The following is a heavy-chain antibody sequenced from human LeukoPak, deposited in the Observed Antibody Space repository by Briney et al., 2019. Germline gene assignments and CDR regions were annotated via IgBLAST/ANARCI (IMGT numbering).Heavy chain of an antibody. J-gene: IGHJ1*01. CDR1: GFTFNIYA. D-gene: IGHD3-22*01. CDR3: ARDYYDRSGYSSFFHH. V-gene: IGHV3-23*01. CDR2: ISGSGGST. Sequence: GGSLRLSCAASGFTFNIYAMNWVRQAPGKGLEWVSAISGSGGSTYHSDSVKGRFTISRDNSKNTLYLQMNSLRAEDTAVYYCARDYYDRSGYSSFFHHWGQGTLVTVSS.